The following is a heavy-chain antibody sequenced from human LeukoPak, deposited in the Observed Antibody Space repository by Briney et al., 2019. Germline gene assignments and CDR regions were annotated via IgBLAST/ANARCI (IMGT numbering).Heavy chain of an antibody. CDR3: ARDSPNYHLLTGYYVVYFDN. CDR1: GFTFNTYN. V-gene: IGHV3-21*06. CDR2: ISGSGTSI. J-gene: IGHJ4*02. Sequence: GGSLRLSCAASGFTFNTYNLNWVRQAPGKGLEWVSSISGSGTSIYYADSVKGRFTISRDNANNSLYLQMNSLRAEDTATYYCARDSPNYHLLTGYYVVYFDNWGPGTLVTVSS. D-gene: IGHD3-9*01.